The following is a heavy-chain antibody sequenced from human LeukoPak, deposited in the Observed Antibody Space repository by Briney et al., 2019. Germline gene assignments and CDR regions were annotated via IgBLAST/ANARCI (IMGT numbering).Heavy chain of an antibody. V-gene: IGHV4-4*07. CDR3: ARDPSAVAGPADWFDP. J-gene: IGHJ5*02. CDR1: GGSISSYY. Sequence: SETLSLTCTVSGGSISSYYWSWIRQPAGKGLEWIGRIYTSGSTNYNPSLKSRVTMSVDTSKNQFSLKLSSVTAADTAVYYCARDPSAVAGPADWFDPWGQGTLVTVSS. CDR2: IYTSGST. D-gene: IGHD6-19*01.